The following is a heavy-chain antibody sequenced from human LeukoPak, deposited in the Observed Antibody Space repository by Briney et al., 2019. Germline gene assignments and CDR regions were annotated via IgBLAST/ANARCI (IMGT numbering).Heavy chain of an antibody. Sequence: PSETLSRTCAVYGGSFSGYYWSWIRQPPGKGLEWIGEINHSGGTNYNPSLKSRVTISVDRSKNQFSLKLSSVTAADTAVYYCARDYGDQETDAFDIWGQGTMVTVSS. CDR1: GGSFSGYY. CDR2: INHSGGT. CDR3: ARDYGDQETDAFDI. V-gene: IGHV4-34*01. J-gene: IGHJ3*02. D-gene: IGHD4-17*01.